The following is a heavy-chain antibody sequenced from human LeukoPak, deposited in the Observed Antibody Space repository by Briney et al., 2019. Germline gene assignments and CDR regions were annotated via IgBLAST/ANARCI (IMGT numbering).Heavy chain of an antibody. CDR1: GFTFSSYW. CDR3: ARDQDNWNYDQYYYYYYGMDV. J-gene: IGHJ6*02. V-gene: IGHV3-7*01. D-gene: IGHD1-7*01. Sequence: PGGSLRLSCAASGFTFSSYWMSWVRQAPGKGLEXXXXIKQDGSEKYYVDSVKGRFTISRDNAKSSLYLQMNSLRAEDTAVYYCARDQDNWNYDQYYYYYYGMDVWGQGTTVTVSS. CDR2: IKQDGSEK.